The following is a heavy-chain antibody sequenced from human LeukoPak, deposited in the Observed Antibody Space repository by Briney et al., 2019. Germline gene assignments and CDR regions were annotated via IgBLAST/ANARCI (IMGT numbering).Heavy chain of an antibody. V-gene: IGHV3-23*01. CDR1: GFTFSSYA. CDR3: AKDWGGSYAVYYYYMDV. D-gene: IGHD1-26*01. CDR2: ISGSAGST. J-gene: IGHJ6*03. Sequence: GGSLRLSCAASGFTFSSYAMSWVRQSPGKGLEWVSAISGSAGSTYYADSVKGRFTISRDNSKNTLYLQMNSLRAEDTAVYYCAKDWGGSYAVYYYYMDVWGKGTTVTVFS.